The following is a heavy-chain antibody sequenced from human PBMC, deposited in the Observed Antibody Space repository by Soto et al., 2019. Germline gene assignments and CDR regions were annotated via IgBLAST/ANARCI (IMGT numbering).Heavy chain of an antibody. V-gene: IGHV4-59*01. CDR2: IYYSGST. Sequence: SETLSLTCTVSGGSISSYYWSWIRQPPGKGLEWIGYIYYSGSTNYNPSLKSRVTISVDTSKNQFSLKLSSVTAADTAVYYCAREDTGYCSSTSCHGWFDPWGQGTLVTVS. J-gene: IGHJ5*02. CDR1: GGSISSYY. CDR3: AREDTGYCSSTSCHGWFDP. D-gene: IGHD2-2*01.